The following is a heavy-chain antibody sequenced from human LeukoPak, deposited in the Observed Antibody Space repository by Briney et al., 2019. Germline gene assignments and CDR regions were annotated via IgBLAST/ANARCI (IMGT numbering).Heavy chain of an antibody. V-gene: IGHV3-23*01. CDR1: GFTFSNCA. J-gene: IGHJ4*02. CDR3: AKWGDYDVLTGYYVSDY. CDR2: ITGSGGNT. Sequence: GASLRLSCAASGFTFSNCAMSWVRQAPGKGLEWVSAITGSGGNTYYADSVKGRFTISRDNSKNTLYLQMNSLRAEDTAVYYCAKWGDYDVLTGYYVSDYWGQGTLVTVSS. D-gene: IGHD3-9*01.